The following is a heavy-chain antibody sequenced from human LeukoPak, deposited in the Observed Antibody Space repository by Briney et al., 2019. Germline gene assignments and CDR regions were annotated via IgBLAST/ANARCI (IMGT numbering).Heavy chain of an antibody. CDR2: IYSGGST. D-gene: IGHD6-19*01. Sequence: GGSLRLSCAASGFTVSSNYMSWVRQAPGKGLEWVSVIYSGGSTYYADSVKGRFTISRDNSKNTLYLQMSSLRAEDTAVYYCARGTMVGSGWYSGWYFDLWGRGTLVTVSS. CDR1: GFTVSSNY. V-gene: IGHV3-53*01. J-gene: IGHJ2*01. CDR3: ARGTMVGSGWYSGWYFDL.